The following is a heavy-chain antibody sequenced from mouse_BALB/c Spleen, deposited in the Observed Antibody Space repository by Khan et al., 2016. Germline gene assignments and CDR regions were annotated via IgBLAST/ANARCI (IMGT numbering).Heavy chain of an antibody. J-gene: IGHJ4*01. CDR3: NAGYGNYEAMDY. D-gene: IGHD2-1*01. CDR2: IDPENGDT. V-gene: IGHV14-4*02. Sequence: EVQLQESGAELVRSGALVKLSCTSSGFNIKDYYIHWVRQRPEQGLEWIGWIDPENGDTEYAPKFQGKATMTAHTSSNTAYLHLSSLTSEDTAVYYCNAGYGNYEAMDYWGQGTSVTVSS. CDR1: GFNIKDYY.